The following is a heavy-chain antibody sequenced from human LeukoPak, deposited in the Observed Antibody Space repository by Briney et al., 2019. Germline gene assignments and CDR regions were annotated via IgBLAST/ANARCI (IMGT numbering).Heavy chain of an antibody. Sequence: ASAKVSCKASGYTFTSYYMHWVRQAPGQGLEWMGIINPSGGSTSYAQKFQGRVTMTRDMSTSTVYMELSSLRSEDTAVYYCARGGVLWFGELYRDAFDIWGQGTMVTVSS. CDR3: ARGGVLWFGELYRDAFDI. CDR2: INPSGGST. CDR1: GYTFTSYY. V-gene: IGHV1-46*01. D-gene: IGHD3-10*01. J-gene: IGHJ3*02.